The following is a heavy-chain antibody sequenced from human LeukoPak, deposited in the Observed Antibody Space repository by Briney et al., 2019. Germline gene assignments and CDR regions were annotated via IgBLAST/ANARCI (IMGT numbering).Heavy chain of an antibody. V-gene: IGHV3-23*01. CDR3: AKEQYSGSYYWFDP. Sequence: GGSLRLSCAASGFTLSSYAMSWVRQAPGKGPEWVSALSGSGDNTYYADSVKGRLIISRDSSKNTLYLQMNSLRAEDTAVYYCAKEQYSGSYYWFDPWGQGTLVTVSS. CDR1: GFTLSSYA. J-gene: IGHJ5*02. CDR2: LSGSGDNT. D-gene: IGHD1-26*01.